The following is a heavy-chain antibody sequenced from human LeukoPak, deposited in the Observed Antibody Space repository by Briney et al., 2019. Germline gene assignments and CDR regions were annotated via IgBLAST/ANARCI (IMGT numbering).Heavy chain of an antibody. Sequence: GGSLRLSCAASGFIFDDYTMHWVRQAPGKGLEWVSLISWDGGSTYYADSVKGRFTISRDNSENSLSLQMNSLRTEDTALYYCAKDGKNYFDYWGQGTLVTVSS. J-gene: IGHJ4*02. CDR2: ISWDGGST. CDR3: AKDGKNYFDY. V-gene: IGHV3-43*01. CDR1: GFIFDDYT.